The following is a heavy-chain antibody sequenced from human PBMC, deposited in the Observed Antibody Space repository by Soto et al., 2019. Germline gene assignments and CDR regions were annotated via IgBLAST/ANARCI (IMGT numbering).Heavy chain of an antibody. CDR3: ARFMITFGGVIVNYLDY. Sequence: SETLSLTCTVSGGSISSGGYYWSWIRQHPGKGLEWIGYIYYSGSTYYNPSLKSRVTISVDTSKNQFSLKLSSVTAADTAVYYCARFMITFGGVIVNYLDYWGQGTLVTVSS. CDR1: GGSISSGGYY. V-gene: IGHV4-31*03. D-gene: IGHD3-16*02. CDR2: IYYSGST. J-gene: IGHJ4*02.